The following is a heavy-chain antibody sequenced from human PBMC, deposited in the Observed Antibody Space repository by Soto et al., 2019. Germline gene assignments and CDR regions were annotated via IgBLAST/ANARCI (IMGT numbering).Heavy chain of an antibody. Sequence: PGGSLRLSCAASGFTVTNSYMAWVRQAPGKDLEWVATIKEDGSEKYYVDSVKGRFTVSRDNAKNSLYLQVNSLRAEDTAVYYCAKGDYFDRRFDYWGQGTPVTVSS. J-gene: IGHJ4*02. V-gene: IGHV3-7*03. CDR2: IKEDGSEK. D-gene: IGHD3-9*01. CDR3: AKGDYFDRRFDY. CDR1: GFTVTNSY.